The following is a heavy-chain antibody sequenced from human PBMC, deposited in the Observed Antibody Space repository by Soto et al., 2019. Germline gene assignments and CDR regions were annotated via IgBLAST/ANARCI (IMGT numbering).Heavy chain of an antibody. CDR1: GGSISSGDYY. CDR2: IYYSGST. V-gene: IGHV4-30-4*02. D-gene: IGHD2-2*01. Sequence: SETLSLTCTVSGGSISSGDYYWSWIRQPPGKGLEWIGYIYYSGSTYYNPSLKSRVTISVDTSKNQFSLKNEDTAVYFCTTDLQAYCDGTTCYAGNYYYDDMDVWGQGTTVTVSS. J-gene: IGHJ6*02. CDR3: AYCDGTTCYAGNYYYDDMDV.